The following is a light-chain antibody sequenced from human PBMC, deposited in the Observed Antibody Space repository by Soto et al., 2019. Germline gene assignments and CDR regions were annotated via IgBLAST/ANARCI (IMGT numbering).Light chain of an antibody. CDR2: EVD. Sequence: QSVLTQPASVSGSPGQSITISCTGTSSDVGFYNYVSWYQQQHPGKAPKLMIYEVDNRPSGVSIRFSGSKSGNTASLTITGLQAEDESDYYCQSYDSSLSAVVFGGGTKVTVL. J-gene: IGLJ2*01. CDR3: QSYDSSLSAVV. V-gene: IGLV2-14*01. CDR1: SSDVGFYNY.